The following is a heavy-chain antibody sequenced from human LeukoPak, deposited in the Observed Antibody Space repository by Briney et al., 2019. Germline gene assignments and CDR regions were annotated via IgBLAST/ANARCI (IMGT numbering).Heavy chain of an antibody. CDR2: IKPNSGGT. CDR3: ARAGVWDSSDTSGYHNGAFDI. V-gene: IGHV1-2*06. J-gene: IGHJ3*02. CDR1: GYTFTDYY. D-gene: IGHD3-22*01. Sequence: ASVKVSCKASGYTFTDYYMHWVRQAPGQGLEWMGRIKPNSGGTNYGQKFQGRVTMTRDTSISIAYMELSNLRSDDTAVYYCARAGVWDSSDTSGYHNGAFDIWGQGTMVTVSS.